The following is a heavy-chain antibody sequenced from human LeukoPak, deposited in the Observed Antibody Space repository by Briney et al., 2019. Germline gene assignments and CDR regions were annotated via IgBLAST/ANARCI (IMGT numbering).Heavy chain of an antibody. CDR1: GGSISSGGYY. J-gene: IGHJ4*02. CDR2: IYYTGST. CDR3: ARGDGRGVPLYYFDY. Sequence: SETLSLTCTVSGGSISSGGYYWSWIRQPPGKGLEWIGYIYYTGSTNYNPSLKSRVTISVDTSKNQFSLKLSSVTAADTAVYYCARGDGRGVPLYYFDYWGQGILVTVSS. D-gene: IGHD3-10*01. V-gene: IGHV4-61*08.